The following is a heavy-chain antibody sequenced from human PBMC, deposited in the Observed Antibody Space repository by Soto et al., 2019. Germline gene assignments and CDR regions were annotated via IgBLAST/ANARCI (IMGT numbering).Heavy chain of an antibody. Sequence: SETLSLTCTVSGGSITGSYWSWIRQPPGKGLEWIGYIYYSGSTNFNPSLKSRVTMSVDTARNQSSLQLSSVTAADTAVYFCATSRSNDAEGYTFDYWGQGALVTVSS. CDR3: ATSRSNDAEGYTFDY. D-gene: IGHD2-15*01. V-gene: IGHV4-59*01. CDR1: GGSITGSY. CDR2: IYYSGST. J-gene: IGHJ4*02.